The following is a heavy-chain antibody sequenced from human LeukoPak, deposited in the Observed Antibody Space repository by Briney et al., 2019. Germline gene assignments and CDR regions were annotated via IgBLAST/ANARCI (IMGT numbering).Heavy chain of an antibody. J-gene: IGHJ3*02. V-gene: IGHV3-23*01. D-gene: IGHD6-19*01. Sequence: GGSLRLSCAASGFTFSSYAMSWVRQAPGKGLEWVSAISGSGGSTYYADSVKGRFTISRDNSKNTLYLQMNSLSDEDTAVYYCAKDSTQWLTFTPVRYDAFDIWGQGTMVTVSS. CDR1: GFTFSSYA. CDR2: ISGSGGST. CDR3: AKDSTQWLTFTPVRYDAFDI.